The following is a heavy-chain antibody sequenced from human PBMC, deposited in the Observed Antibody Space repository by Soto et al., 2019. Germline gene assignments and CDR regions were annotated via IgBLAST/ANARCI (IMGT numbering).Heavy chain of an antibody. D-gene: IGHD2-15*01. CDR2: IDNNGVT. CDR3: GKILVGATGHTDADS. J-gene: IGHJ4*02. Sequence: SETLSLTCIVSGGSVYSNGHYWGWIRQPPGKGLEWIGSIDNNGVTNYNSSLKSRVTISRDTSKNQFSLRLTSVAAADTAVYYCGKILVGATGHTDADSWGPGTLVTVSS. V-gene: IGHV4-39*01. CDR1: GGSVYSNGHY.